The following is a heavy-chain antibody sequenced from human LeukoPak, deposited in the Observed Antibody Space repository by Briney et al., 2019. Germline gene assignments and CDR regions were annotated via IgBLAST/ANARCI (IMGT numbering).Heavy chain of an antibody. Sequence: PGGSLRLSCAASGFTFSSYAMSWVRQAPGRGLEWVSAISGSGGGTYYADSVKGRFTISRDNSKNTLYLQMNSLRAEDTAVYYCAAGLRQGGVEDYWGQGTLVTVSS. CDR3: AAGLRQGGVEDY. CDR2: ISGSGGGT. CDR1: GFTFSSYA. J-gene: IGHJ4*02. V-gene: IGHV3-23*01. D-gene: IGHD3-16*01.